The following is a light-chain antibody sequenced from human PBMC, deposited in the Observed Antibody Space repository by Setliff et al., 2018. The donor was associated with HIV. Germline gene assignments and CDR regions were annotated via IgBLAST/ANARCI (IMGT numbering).Light chain of an antibody. Sequence: QSALTQPASVSGSPGQSITISCIGSSSDVGKYNLVSWYQQHPGKAPKLIIYEDSERPSGVSNRFSGSKSGNTASLTIYGLQAEDEADYYCCSNTGSNTFVFGTGTKVTVL. V-gene: IGLV2-23*01. J-gene: IGLJ1*01. CDR1: SSDVGKYNL. CDR2: EDS. CDR3: CSNTGSNTFV.